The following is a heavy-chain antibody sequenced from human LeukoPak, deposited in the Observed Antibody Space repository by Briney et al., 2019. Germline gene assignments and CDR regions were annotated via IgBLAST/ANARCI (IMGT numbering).Heavy chain of an antibody. V-gene: IGHV1-2*02. CDR3: ARDQGIYNHRIIDS. D-gene: IGHD5-12*01. CDR2: INPDNGGT. J-gene: IGHJ4*02. CDR1: GYTFTGYY. Sequence: ASVKVPCKASGYTFTGYYMHWVRQAPGQGLEWMGWINPDNGGTNYAQKFQGRVTMTRDMSISTAYMELSRLRSDDTAVYYCARDQGIYNHRIIDSWGQGTLVTVSS.